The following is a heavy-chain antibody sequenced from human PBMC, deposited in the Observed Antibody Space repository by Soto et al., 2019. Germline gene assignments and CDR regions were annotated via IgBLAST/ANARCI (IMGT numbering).Heavy chain of an antibody. D-gene: IGHD4-17*01. Sequence: SLTCAVAGASFSDYYWSWIRQPPGEGLEWIGEISHSGSTKYRPSLKSRVTISVVTSKNQFTLKMSSVTAADTAIYYCARSNYGFDYWGQATLVTVSS. J-gene: IGHJ4*02. CDR1: GASFSDYY. V-gene: IGHV4-34*01. CDR3: ARSNYGFDY. CDR2: ISHSGST.